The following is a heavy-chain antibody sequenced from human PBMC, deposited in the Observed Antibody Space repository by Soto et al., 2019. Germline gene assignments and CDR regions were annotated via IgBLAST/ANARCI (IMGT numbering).Heavy chain of an antibody. CDR2: VFSSVSA. CDR3: ARDGMTTGDT. CDR1: GVSVSSYT. D-gene: IGHD2-21*02. V-gene: IGHV4-4*07. J-gene: IGHJ4*02. Sequence: SETLSLTCIVSGVSVSSYTWSWVRQPANKGLEWIGRVFSSVSATYNPSLKSRVSISMDTPENRISLKLDSVTAADAGVYFCARDGMTTGDTWGPGTLVTVSS.